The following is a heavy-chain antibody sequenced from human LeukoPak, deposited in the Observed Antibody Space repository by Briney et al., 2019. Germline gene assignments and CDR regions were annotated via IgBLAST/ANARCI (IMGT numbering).Heavy chain of an antibody. CDR1: GFSFSGYA. V-gene: IGHV3-23*01. CDR3: AKGSRGYTNHYFDY. CDR2: ISGSGAST. D-gene: IGHD2-2*02. Sequence: PGGSLSLSRSSSGFSFSGYAMIWARQAPGKGLELVSNISGSGASTFYADSVRGRFITSKDIPSNIVYLQMNSLRAEDTAVYYCAKGSRGYTNHYFDYWGQGTLVTISS. J-gene: IGHJ4*02.